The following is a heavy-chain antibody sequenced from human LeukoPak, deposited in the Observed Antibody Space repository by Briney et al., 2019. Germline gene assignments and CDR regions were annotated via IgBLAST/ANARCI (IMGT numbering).Heavy chain of an antibody. Sequence: PSETLSLTCTVSGGSISYYYWSWIRQSPGKGLEWIGYVYYSGTTNYNPCLKSRVTISVDTSKNQFSLQLRSVTAADTAVYYCAREDPQTRVPEGMDVWGQGTTVTVSS. CDR3: AREDPQTRVPEGMDV. CDR2: VYYSGTT. V-gene: IGHV4-59*01. CDR1: GGSISYYY. J-gene: IGHJ6*02. D-gene: IGHD4/OR15-4a*01.